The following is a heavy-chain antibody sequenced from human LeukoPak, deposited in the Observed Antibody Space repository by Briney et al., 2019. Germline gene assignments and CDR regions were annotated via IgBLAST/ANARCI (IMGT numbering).Heavy chain of an antibody. J-gene: IGHJ6*02. V-gene: IGHV3-74*03. D-gene: IGHD3-10*01. CDR3: ARDRGHFYYYGLDI. CDR2: TNSEGSVT. Sequence: GGTLRLSCAASGFTCNNYWMHWLRQAQGKGLVWVTRTNSEGSVTADADYVKGRFTISRDNAKNTLYLQMSSLIAEDTAVYYCARDRGHFYYYGLDIWGQGTTVTVAS. CDR1: GFTCNNYW.